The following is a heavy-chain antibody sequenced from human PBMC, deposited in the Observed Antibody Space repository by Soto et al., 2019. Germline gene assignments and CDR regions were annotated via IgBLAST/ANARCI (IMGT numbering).Heavy chain of an antibody. CDR3: ARRWGRTFDY. V-gene: IGHV4-59*08. CDR2: IYYSGST. J-gene: IGHJ4*02. D-gene: IGHD1-26*01. CDR1: GGSIISYY. Sequence: SETLSLTCTVSGGSIISYYWSWILQPPGKGLEWIGYIYYSGSTNYNPSLKSRVTISVDTSKNQFSLKLSSVTAADTAVYYCARRWGRTFDYWGQGTLVTVSS.